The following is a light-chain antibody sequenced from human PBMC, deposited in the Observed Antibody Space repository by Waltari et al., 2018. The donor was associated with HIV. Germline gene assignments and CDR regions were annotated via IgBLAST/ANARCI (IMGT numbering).Light chain of an antibody. J-gene: IGLJ2*01. CDR1: ALAKQH. Sequence: SYELTQPPSVSVSPGQTARITCSADALAKQHTYWYQQKPGQAPVVVIHKDTKRTSGIHERFSGSSSGTIVTLTISGVQAEDEAVYYCQSADNTGTSVVFGGGTKLTVL. CDR3: QSADNTGTSVV. V-gene: IGLV3-25*03. CDR2: KDT.